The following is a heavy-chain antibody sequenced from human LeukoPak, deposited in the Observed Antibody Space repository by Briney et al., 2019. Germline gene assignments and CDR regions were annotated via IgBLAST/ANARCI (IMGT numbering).Heavy chain of an antibody. J-gene: IGHJ4*02. CDR3: ASYKTYYDSSGNPFDY. D-gene: IGHD3-22*01. CDR2: IYHNGNT. V-gene: IGHV4-38-2*01. Sequence: GSLRLSCAATGFTFSSYSMNWVRQAPGKGLEWIGSIYHNGNTYYNSSLKSRVTISVHTSENQFSLKLSSVTAADTAVYYCASYKTYYDSSGNPFDYWGQGTLVTVSS. CDR1: GFTFSSYS.